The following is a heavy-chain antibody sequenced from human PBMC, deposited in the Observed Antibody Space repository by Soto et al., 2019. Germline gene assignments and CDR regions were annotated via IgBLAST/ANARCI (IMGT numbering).Heavy chain of an antibody. CDR3: ARDGTLGSGYDEEAFDI. J-gene: IGHJ3*02. CDR2: IKQDGSEK. V-gene: IGHV3-7*01. CDR1: GFTFSSYW. D-gene: IGHD5-12*01. Sequence: GGSLRLSCAASGFTFSSYWMSWVRQAPGKGLEWVANIKQDGSEKYYVDSVKGRFTISRDNAKNSLYLQMNSLRAEDTAVYYCARDGTLGSGYDEEAFDIWGQGTMVTVSS.